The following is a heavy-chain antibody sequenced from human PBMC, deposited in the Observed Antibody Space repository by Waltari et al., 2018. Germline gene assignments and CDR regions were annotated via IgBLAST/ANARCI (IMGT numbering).Heavy chain of an antibody. J-gene: IGHJ4*02. V-gene: IGHV1-18*04. CDR3: ARDYCSGDGCSLDC. CDR1: GYTCTSHS. D-gene: IGHD2-15*01. CDR2: INRNNGNT. Sequence: QVQLVQSGTEVMKPGASVKVSCKASGYTCTSHSTTWVRQSPGQGPEWLGWINRNNGNTKFAQKFQGRVALTTDTSTSTAYMDLRSLTSDDTAVYYCARDYCSGDGCSLDCWGQGTLVTVSS.